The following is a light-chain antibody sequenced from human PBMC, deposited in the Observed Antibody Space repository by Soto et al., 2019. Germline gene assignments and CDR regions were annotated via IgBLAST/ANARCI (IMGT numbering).Light chain of an antibody. J-gene: IGKJ5*01. V-gene: IGKV3D-20*02. Sequence: EIVLTQSPGTLSLSPGERATLSCRASQSVNSNYLAWYQQKPGQAPRLLMYETSTRATGIPDRFSGSGSGTDFTLTINSLEPEDFAVYYCQQRSNWPPITFGQGTRLEI. CDR3: QQRSNWPPIT. CDR2: ETS. CDR1: QSVNSNY.